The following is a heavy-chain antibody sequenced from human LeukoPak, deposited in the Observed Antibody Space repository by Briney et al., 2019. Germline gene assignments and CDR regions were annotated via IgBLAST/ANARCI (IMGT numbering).Heavy chain of an antibody. D-gene: IGHD3-22*01. V-gene: IGHV4-4*02. CDR3: ARVTTGDYYDSSGIYYFDY. CDR2: IYHSGST. J-gene: IGHJ4*02. Sequence: PSETLSLTCAVSGGSISSSNWWSWVRQPPGKGLEWIGEIYHSGSTNYNPSLKSRVTISVDKSKNQFSLKLSSVTAADTAVYYCARVTTGDYYDSSGIYYFDYWGQGTLVTVSS. CDR1: GGSISSSNW.